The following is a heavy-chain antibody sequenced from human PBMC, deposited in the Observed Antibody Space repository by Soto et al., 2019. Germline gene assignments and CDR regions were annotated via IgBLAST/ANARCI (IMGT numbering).Heavy chain of an antibody. D-gene: IGHD3-22*01. CDR3: ATGYDSSGSMLGNAFDI. CDR2: FDPEDGET. Sequence: ASVKVSCKVSGYTLTELSMHWVRQAPGKGLEWMGGFDPEDGETIYAQKFQGRVTITEDTSTDTAYMELSSLRSEDTAVYYCATGYDSSGSMLGNAFDIWGQGTMVTVSS. V-gene: IGHV1-24*01. CDR1: GYTLTELS. J-gene: IGHJ3*02.